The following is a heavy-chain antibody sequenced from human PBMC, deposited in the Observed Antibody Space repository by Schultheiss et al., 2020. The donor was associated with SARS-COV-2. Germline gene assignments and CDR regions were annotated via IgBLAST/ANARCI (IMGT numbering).Heavy chain of an antibody. CDR2: IYHSGST. D-gene: IGHD3-10*01. CDR1: GGSISSGDYY. CDR3: ASVAGFGQRVFDY. V-gene: IGHV4-30-2*01. Sequence: SETLSLTCTVSGGSISSGDYYWSWIRQPPGKGLEWIGYIYHSGSTYYNPSLKSRVTISVDTSKNQFSLKLSSVTAADTAVYYCASVAGFGQRVFDYWGQGTLVTVSS. J-gene: IGHJ4*02.